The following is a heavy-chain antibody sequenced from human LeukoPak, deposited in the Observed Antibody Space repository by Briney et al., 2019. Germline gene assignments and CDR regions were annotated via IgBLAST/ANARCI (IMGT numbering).Heavy chain of an antibody. CDR1: GGSISSSSYY. J-gene: IGHJ4*02. CDR2: IYYSGST. Sequence: SETLSLTCTVSGGSISSSSYYWGWIRQPPGKGLEWIGSIYYSGSTYYNPSLKSRVTISVDTSKNQFSLKLSSVTAADTAVYYCAREARSGYSYGTGVDYWGQGTLVTVSS. D-gene: IGHD5-18*01. V-gene: IGHV4-39*07. CDR3: AREARSGYSYGTGVDY.